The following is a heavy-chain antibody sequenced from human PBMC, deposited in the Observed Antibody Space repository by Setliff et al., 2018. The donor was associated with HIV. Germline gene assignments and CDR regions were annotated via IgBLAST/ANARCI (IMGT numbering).Heavy chain of an antibody. CDR3: AREGLWFGDRGYYMDV. V-gene: IGHV1-18*01. D-gene: IGHD3-10*01. CDR2: IGTYNGDT. J-gene: IGHJ6*03. CDR1: GYTFISSG. Sequence: ASVKVSCKASGYTFISSGITWVRQAPGQGLEWMGWIGTYNGDTNYAQKFQGRVTMTTDTSTSTAYMELRSLISDDTAVYYCAREGLWFGDRGYYMDVWGTGTAVTVSS.